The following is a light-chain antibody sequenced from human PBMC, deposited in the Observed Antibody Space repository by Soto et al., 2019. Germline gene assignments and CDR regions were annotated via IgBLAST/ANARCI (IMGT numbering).Light chain of an antibody. Sequence: EIVLTQSPATLSLSPGERATLSCRASQSVSRHLAWYQQKPGQAPRLLIYDASNRATGIPARFSGSGSGTDFTLTISSLEPEDFAVYYCQQRSSWPTFGQGTKLEIK. CDR1: QSVSRH. CDR3: QQRSSWPT. J-gene: IGKJ2*01. CDR2: DAS. V-gene: IGKV3-11*01.